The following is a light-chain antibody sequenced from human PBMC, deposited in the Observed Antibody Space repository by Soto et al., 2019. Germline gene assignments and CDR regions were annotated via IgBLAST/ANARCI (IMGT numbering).Light chain of an antibody. V-gene: IGKV1-5*01. CDR3: QQYNSSS. J-gene: IGKJ1*01. Sequence: QTTDIPSTLAASVRARMTITGRASQSISSWLAWYQQKPGKAPKLLIYDASSLESGVPSRFSGSGSGTEFTLTISSLQHHDFATYYCQQYNSSSFGQGTKVDXK. CDR2: DAS. CDR1: QSISSW.